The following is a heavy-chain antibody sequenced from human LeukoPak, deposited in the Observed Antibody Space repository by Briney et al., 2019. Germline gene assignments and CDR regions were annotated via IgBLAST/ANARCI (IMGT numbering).Heavy chain of an antibody. CDR1: GFTFSSYA. CDR2: ISYDGSNK. Sequence: GRSLRLSCAASGFTFSSYAMHWVRQAPGKGLEWVAVISYDGSNKYYADSVKGRFTISRDNSKNTLYLQMNSLRAEDTAVYYCARDGGQWIDYWGQGTLVTVSS. CDR3: ARDGGQWIDY. D-gene: IGHD6-19*01. V-gene: IGHV3-30-3*01. J-gene: IGHJ4*02.